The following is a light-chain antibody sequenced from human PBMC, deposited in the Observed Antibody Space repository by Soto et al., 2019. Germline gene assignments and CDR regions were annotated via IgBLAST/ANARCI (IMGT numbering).Light chain of an antibody. CDR2: YES. CDR1: QSVSSY. CDR3: QQRSNWPLT. J-gene: IGKJ5*01. V-gene: IGKV3-11*01. Sequence: EIVLTQSPATLSLSLGERATLSCRASQSVSSYLPCNQQKPGQAPRLLIYYESNRATGIPARFSGSGSGTDFARTIRSLEPEDFAVYYCQQRSNWPLTCGQGTRLEIK.